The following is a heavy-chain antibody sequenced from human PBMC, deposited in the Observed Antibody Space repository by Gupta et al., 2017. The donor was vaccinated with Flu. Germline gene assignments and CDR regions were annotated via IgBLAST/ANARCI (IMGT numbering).Heavy chain of an antibody. V-gene: IGHV3-33*01. CDR3: ARNTAPSLQKGHFDY. Sequence: QVQLVESGGGVVQPGRSLRLSCAASGFTFSSYGMHWVRQAPGKGLEWVAVIWYDGSNKYYADSVKGRFTISRDNSKNTLYLQMNSLRAEDTAVDYWARNTAPSLQKGHFDYWGQGTRVTVAS. CDR1: GFTFSSYG. D-gene: IGHD5-18*01. CDR2: IWYDGSNK. J-gene: IGHJ4*02.